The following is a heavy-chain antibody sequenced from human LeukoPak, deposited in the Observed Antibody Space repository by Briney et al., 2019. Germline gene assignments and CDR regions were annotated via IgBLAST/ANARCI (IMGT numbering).Heavy chain of an antibody. J-gene: IGHJ4*02. CDR1: GITFSSYG. V-gene: IGHV3-21*01. Sequence: GGSLRLSCAASGITFSSYGMSWVRQAPGKGLEWVSSISSTGGTTYYAASVKGRFTISRDNAKNSLYLQMNSLRVEDTAVYYCARERFHGSGAPKFDYWGQGILVTVSS. CDR3: ARERFHGSGAPKFDY. CDR2: ISSTGGTT. D-gene: IGHD3-10*01.